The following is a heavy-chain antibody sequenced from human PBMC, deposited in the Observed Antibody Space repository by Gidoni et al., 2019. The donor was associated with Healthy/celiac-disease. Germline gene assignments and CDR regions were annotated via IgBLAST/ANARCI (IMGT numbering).Heavy chain of an antibody. CDR3: ARGTHYYDSSGYYGRGFFDY. CDR1: GGSFSGYY. D-gene: IGHD3-22*01. CDR2: INHSGST. V-gene: IGHV4-34*01. Sequence: QGQLQPWCAGLLQASEPLSLTCAVDGGSFSGYYGSWIRQPPGKGLEWIGEINHSGSTNYNPSLKSRVTISVDTSKNQFSLKLSSVTAADTAVYYCARGTHYYDSSGYYGRGFFDYWGQGTLVTVSS. J-gene: IGHJ4*02.